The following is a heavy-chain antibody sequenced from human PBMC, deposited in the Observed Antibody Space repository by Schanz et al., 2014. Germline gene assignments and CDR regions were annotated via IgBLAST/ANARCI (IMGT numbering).Heavy chain of an antibody. CDR1: GFTFSDSW. J-gene: IGHJ4*02. Sequence: EVQLVESGGGLVQPGGSLRLSCAASGFTFSDSWMHWVRQAPGKGLVWVSRMSGDGSTTSYADSVTGRFTISRDNAKNTLYLHMKRLRADDTAVYYCARDGIPRDCFDYWGQGALVTVSS. CDR2: MSGDGSTT. V-gene: IGHV3-74*01. CDR3: ARDGIPRDCFDY. D-gene: IGHD2-2*02.